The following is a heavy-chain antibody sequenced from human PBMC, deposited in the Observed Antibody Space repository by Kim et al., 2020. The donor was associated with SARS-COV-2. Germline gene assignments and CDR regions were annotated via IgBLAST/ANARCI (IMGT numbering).Heavy chain of an antibody. CDR1: GYTFTTYP. D-gene: IGHD3-3*02. J-gene: IGHJ4*02. Sequence: ASVKVSCKASGYTFTTYPIHWVRQAPGQRLEWMGWINAGNGYTKYSQKFQGRVTITRDTSASTAYMELSSLRPEDTAVYYCARSPAISAFNDYWGQGTLVTVSS. CDR2: INAGNGYT. CDR3: ARSPAISAFNDY. V-gene: IGHV1-3*01.